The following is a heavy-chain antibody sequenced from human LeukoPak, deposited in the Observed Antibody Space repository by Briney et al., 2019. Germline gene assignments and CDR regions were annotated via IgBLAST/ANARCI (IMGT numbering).Heavy chain of an antibody. CDR3: AKSYSGATRHCDY. V-gene: IGHV3-23*01. Sequence: GGSLRLSCAASGFTFSSYFMNWVRQAPGRGLEWVSSISGSGSDTCNADSVKGRFTISKDNSRNTLYLQMNSLRAEDTAVYYCAKSYSGATRHCDYWGQGTLVTVSS. CDR2: ISGSGSDT. CDR1: GFTFSSYF. J-gene: IGHJ4*02. D-gene: IGHD1-26*01.